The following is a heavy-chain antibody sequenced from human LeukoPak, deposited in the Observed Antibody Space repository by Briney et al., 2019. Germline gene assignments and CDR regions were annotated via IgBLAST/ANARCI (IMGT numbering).Heavy chain of an antibody. J-gene: IGHJ4*02. V-gene: IGHV1-18*01. D-gene: IGHD2-2*01. Sequence: ASVKVSCKTSGYTFTRYGISWVRQAPGQGLEWMGWISAYEGNTKYAQKVQGRVSMTTDTSMSTAYMELRSLRSDDTAVYYCARDNAIIPAEIADYWGQGTQVTVSS. CDR1: GYTFTRYG. CDR2: ISAYEGNT. CDR3: ARDNAIIPAEIADY.